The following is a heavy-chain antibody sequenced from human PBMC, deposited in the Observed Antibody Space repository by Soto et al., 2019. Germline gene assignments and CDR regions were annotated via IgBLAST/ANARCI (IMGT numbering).Heavy chain of an antibody. Sequence: EVQLLESGGTLVQVGGSLRLSCVASGFSFSNYAVTWVRQAPGKALEWVSAISGSGAGTYYADSVKGRFTISRDNSKNTVHLQMNSLRVEDTAVYHCAKRIKSGRNYVGNAMDVWGQGTTVIVS. CDR1: GFSFSNYA. V-gene: IGHV3-23*01. CDR3: AKRIKSGRNYVGNAMDV. CDR2: ISGSGAGT. J-gene: IGHJ6*02. D-gene: IGHD1-26*01.